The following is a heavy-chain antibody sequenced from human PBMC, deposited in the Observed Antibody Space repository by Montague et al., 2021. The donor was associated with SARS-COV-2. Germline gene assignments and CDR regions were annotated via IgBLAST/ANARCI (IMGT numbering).Heavy chain of an antibody. CDR3: ASATYYYDSSGSDAFDI. J-gene: IGHJ3*02. Sequence: SETLSLTCTVSGGSISSSSYYWGWIRQPPGKGLEWIGSIYYSGCTYHNPPLKSRVTISVDTSKNQFSLKPSSATAADTAVYYCASATYYYDSSGSDAFDIWGQGTMVTVSS. D-gene: IGHD3-22*01. CDR2: IYYSGCT. V-gene: IGHV4-39*01. CDR1: GGSISSSSYY.